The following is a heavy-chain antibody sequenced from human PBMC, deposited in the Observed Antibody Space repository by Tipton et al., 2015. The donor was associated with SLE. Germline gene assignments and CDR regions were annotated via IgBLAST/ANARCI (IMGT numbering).Heavy chain of an antibody. J-gene: IGHJ4*02. CDR2: IYYSGNT. D-gene: IGHD2-21*01. CDR1: GDSISSGGYY. V-gene: IGHV4-39*01. CDR3: ARQSGLGSSTLFDY. Sequence: TLSLTCTVSGDSISSGGYYWCWIRQPPGKGLEWIGSIYYSGNTYYNPSLKSRVTISVDTSNNQFSLKLSSLAAADTAVYYCARQSGLGSSTLFDYWGQGSLVTVPS.